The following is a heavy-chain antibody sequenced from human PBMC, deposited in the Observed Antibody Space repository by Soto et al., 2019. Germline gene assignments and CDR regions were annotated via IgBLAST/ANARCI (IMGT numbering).Heavy chain of an antibody. J-gene: IGHJ2*01. CDR1: GGSISSGGYS. V-gene: IGHV4-30-2*01. Sequence: PSETLSLTCAVSGGSISSGGYSWSWIRQPPGKGLEWIGYIYHSGRTYYNPSLKSRVTISVDRSKNQFSLKLSSVTAADTAVYYCARVPGLWGRGTLVTVSS. CDR3: ARVPGL. CDR2: IYHSGRT.